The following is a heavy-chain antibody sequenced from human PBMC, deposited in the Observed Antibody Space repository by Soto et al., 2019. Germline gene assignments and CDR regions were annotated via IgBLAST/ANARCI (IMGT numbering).Heavy chain of an antibody. Sequence: ASVQASCKASGYTFTGDYIYWVRQAPGQGLEWMGWIDPNSGGTNYAQKFQGRVTMTRDTAINTAYMELSSLRSDDTAVYYCTRFISIFGVAPSCFDHWCQGILVTVFS. J-gene: IGHJ5*02. CDR2: IDPNSGGT. CDR3: TRFISIFGVAPSCFDH. V-gene: IGHV1-2*02. CDR1: GYTFTGDY. D-gene: IGHD3-3*01.